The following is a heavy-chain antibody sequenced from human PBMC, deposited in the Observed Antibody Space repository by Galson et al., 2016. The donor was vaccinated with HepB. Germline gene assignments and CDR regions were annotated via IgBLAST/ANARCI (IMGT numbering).Heavy chain of an antibody. J-gene: IGHJ4*02. V-gene: IGHV4-59*01. CDR1: GGSISRYY. CDR2: IYDSGYS. Sequence: SETLSLTCTVSGGSISRYYWTWMRKPPGKGLAWIGYIYDSGYSNYDPSLQSRVTISVDPSKNQFSLKLRSVTAADTAVYYCARDYNGVLYWGQGTLVTVSS. CDR3: ARDYNGVLY. D-gene: IGHD3-10*01.